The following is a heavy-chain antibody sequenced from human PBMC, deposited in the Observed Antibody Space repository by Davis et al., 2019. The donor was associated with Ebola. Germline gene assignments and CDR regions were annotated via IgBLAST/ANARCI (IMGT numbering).Heavy chain of an antibody. CDR3: AKTVVVTAISLFDY. V-gene: IGHV3-23*01. J-gene: IGHJ4*02. Sequence: GGSLRLSCAASGFTVSSNYMSWVRQAPGKGLEWVSAISGSGGSTYYADSVKGRFTISRDNSKNTLYLQMNSLRAEDTAVYYCAKTVVVTAISLFDYWGQGTLVTVSS. D-gene: IGHD2-21*02. CDR1: GFTVSSNY. CDR2: ISGSGGST.